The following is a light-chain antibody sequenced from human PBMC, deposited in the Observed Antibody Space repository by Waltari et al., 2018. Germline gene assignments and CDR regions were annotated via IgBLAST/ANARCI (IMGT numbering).Light chain of an antibody. CDR1: QTVTNW. CDR2: EVS. J-gene: IGKJ1*01. V-gene: IGKV1-5*03. Sequence: IQMTQSPSTLSASIGDKVTITCRASQTVTNWLACFQLKPWKAPKLLIYEVSTLDSGVPSRFSGSGSATEFTLTIASLQPDDLATYYCQQYNTFSGSFGQGTKVEVK. CDR3: QQYNTFSGS.